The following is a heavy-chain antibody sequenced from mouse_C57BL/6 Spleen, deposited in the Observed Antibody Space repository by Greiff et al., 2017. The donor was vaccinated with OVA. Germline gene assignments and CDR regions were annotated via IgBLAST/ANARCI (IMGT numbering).Heavy chain of an antibody. V-gene: IGHV5-4*01. CDR1: GFTFSSYA. D-gene: IGHD1-1*01. CDR3: AREGNTIVATYYAMGY. CDR2: ISDGGSYT. J-gene: IGHJ4*01. Sequence: EVKLQESGGGLVKPGGSLKLSCAASGFTFSSYAMSWVRQTPEKRLEWVATISDGGSYTYYPDNVKGRFTLSRDNATNNLYLQMSHLKSEDTAMYYGAREGNTIVATYYAMGYWGQGASGTVSS.